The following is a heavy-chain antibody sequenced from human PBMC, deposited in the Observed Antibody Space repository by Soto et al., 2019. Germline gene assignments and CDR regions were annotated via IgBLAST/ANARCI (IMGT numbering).Heavy chain of an antibody. CDR1: GFSLRDHA. CDR3: GGTYSGR. CDR2: ISGSEDRT. J-gene: IGHJ4*02. D-gene: IGHD2-15*01. V-gene: IGHV3-23*01. Sequence: EMLLLQSGGGVVQPGGSLRLSCAASGFSLRDHALSWVRQAPGGGLEWVSGISGSEDRTNYEDFVRGRFIISKDRANDTLYLDMRGLRVDDTAVYVCGGTYSGRWGQGTLVTVSS.